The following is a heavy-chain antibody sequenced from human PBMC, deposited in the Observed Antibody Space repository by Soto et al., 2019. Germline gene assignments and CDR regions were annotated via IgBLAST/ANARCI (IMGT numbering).Heavy chain of an antibody. J-gene: IGHJ6*02. CDR3: ARGWGSDLLEWLTSYYYYGMDV. D-gene: IGHD3-3*01. CDR2: INPSGGST. V-gene: IGHV1-46*01. CDR1: GYTFTSYY. Sequence: GASVKVSCKSSGYTFTSYYMHCVRQAPGQGLEWMGIINPSGGSTSYAQKFQGRVTMTRDTSTSTVYMELGSLRSEDTAVYYCARGWGSDLLEWLTSYYYYGMDVWGQGTTVTVSS.